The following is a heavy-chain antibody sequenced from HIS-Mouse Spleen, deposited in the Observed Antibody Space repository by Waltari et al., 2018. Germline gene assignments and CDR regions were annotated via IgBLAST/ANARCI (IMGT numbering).Heavy chain of an antibody. CDR3: ARIRLAGAAHDAFDI. J-gene: IGHJ3*02. Sequence: QVTLRESGPALVKPTQTLTLTCTFSGFPLSTSGKCVSWIRQPPGKALEWLARIDWDDAKYYSTSLKTRLTISKDTSKNQVVLTMTNMDPVDTATYYCARIRLAGAAHDAFDIWGQGTMVTVSS. CDR2: IDWDDAK. V-gene: IGHV2-70*15. D-gene: IGHD6-13*01. CDR1: GFPLSTSGKC.